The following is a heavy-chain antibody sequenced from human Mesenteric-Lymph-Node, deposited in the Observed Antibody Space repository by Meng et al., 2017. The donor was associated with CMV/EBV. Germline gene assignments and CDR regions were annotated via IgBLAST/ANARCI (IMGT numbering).Heavy chain of an antibody. CDR1: GGSISSSNW. CDR3: ARDHRSYNWNDGFDP. V-gene: IGHV4-4*02. J-gene: IGHJ5*02. CDR2: IYHSGST. D-gene: IGHD1-20*01. Sequence: SETLSLTCAVSGGSISSSNWWSWVRQPPGKGLGWIGDIYHSGSTNYNPSLKSRVTISVDKSKNQFSLKLSSVTAADTAVYYCARDHRSYNWNDGFDPWGQGTLVTVSS.